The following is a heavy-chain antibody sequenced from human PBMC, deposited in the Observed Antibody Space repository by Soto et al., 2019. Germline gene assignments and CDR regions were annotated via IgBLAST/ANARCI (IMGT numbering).Heavy chain of an antibody. CDR1: GFTFSDYA. CDR3: AKGGRQWLVTSDFNY. J-gene: IGHJ4*02. CDR2: VSHDGRNT. D-gene: IGHD6-19*01. Sequence: VQLVESGGGVVQPGRSLRLSCAASGFTFSDYAMHWVRQAPGKGLEWVAVVSHDGRNTHYADSVKGRFTISRVSSKNTVSLEMTSLRAEHTAVYYCAKGGRQWLVTSDFNYWGQGALVTVSS. V-gene: IGHV3-30*18.